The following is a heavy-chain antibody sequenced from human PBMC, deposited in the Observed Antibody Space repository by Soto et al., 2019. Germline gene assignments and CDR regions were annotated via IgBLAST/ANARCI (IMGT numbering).Heavy chain of an antibody. V-gene: IGHV3-23*01. Sequence: EVQLLESGGGLVQPGGSLRLSCAASGFTFSSYAMSWVRQAPGKGLEWVSAISGSGGSTYYADSVKGRFTISRDNSKNTLYLQMNSLRAEDTAVYYCAKSSSKVAAKTRSFYYYYMDAWGKGTTVTVSS. J-gene: IGHJ6*03. D-gene: IGHD2-15*01. CDR3: AKSSSKVAAKTRSFYYYYMDA. CDR2: ISGSGGST. CDR1: GFTFSSYA.